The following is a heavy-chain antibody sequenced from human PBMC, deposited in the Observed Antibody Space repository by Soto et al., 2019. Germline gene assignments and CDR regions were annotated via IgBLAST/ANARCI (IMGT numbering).Heavy chain of an antibody. D-gene: IGHD3-22*01. Sequence: QVQLVQSGAEVKKPGASVKVSCKASGYTFTSYGISWVRQAPRQGLEWMGWISAYNGNTNYAQKLQGRVTMTTDTSTSTAYMELRSLRSDDTAVYYCARNNYYDSSGYYFDYWGQGTLVTVSS. J-gene: IGHJ4*02. CDR2: ISAYNGNT. V-gene: IGHV1-18*04. CDR3: ARNNYYDSSGYYFDY. CDR1: GYTFTSYG.